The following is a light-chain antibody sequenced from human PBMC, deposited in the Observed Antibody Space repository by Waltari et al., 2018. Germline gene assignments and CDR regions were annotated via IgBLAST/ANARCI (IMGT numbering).Light chain of an antibody. V-gene: IGLV2-18*02. CDR2: EVS. CDR1: NSDIGRYNT. CDR3: SSYTSSITLL. J-gene: IGLJ2*01. Sequence: QSALTQPPSVSGSPGQSVTISCTGTNSDIGRYNTVSWYKQPPGTAPKLMVYEVSNRPTGVPDRFSGSKSGNTASLTISRLQAEDEADYYCSSYTSSITLLFGGGTKLTVL.